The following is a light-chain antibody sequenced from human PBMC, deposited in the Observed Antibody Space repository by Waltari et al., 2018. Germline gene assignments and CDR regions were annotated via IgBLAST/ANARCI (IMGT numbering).Light chain of an antibody. Sequence: NFMLTQPHSVSGSPGKTVIISCTASSGRIASNFVQWYQHRPGSAPIIVIYEDYHRPSGGPGRFSGSVDSSSNSASLTISGLRPEDEADYYCQSYQSTTVIFGGGTHLTVL. CDR3: QSYQSTTVI. CDR1: SGRIASNF. V-gene: IGLV6-57*02. J-gene: IGLJ2*01. CDR2: EDY.